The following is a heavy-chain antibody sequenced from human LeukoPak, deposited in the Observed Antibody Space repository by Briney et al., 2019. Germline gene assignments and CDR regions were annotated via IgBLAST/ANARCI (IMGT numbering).Heavy chain of an antibody. V-gene: IGHV1-46*01. J-gene: IGHJ4*02. CDR2: INPSGGST. D-gene: IGHD4-23*01. CDR1: GYTFTGYY. CDR3: ARDLYGGNYRFGY. Sequence: ASVKVSCKASGYTFTGYYMHWVRQAPGQGLEWMGIINPSGGSTSYAQKFQGRVTMTRDMSTSTVYMELSSLRSEDTAVYYCARDLYGGNYRFGYWGQGTLVTVSS.